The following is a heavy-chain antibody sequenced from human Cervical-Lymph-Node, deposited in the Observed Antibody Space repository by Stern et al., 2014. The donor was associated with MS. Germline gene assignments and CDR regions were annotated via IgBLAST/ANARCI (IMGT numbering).Heavy chain of an antibody. V-gene: IGHV3-53*01. CDR1: GFTVSRDY. D-gene: IGHD1-1*01. J-gene: IGHJ4*02. CDR3: ARDTSSRERSDW. Sequence: EVQLVESGGGVIQPGGSLRLSCTASGFTVSRDYMTWVRQAPGKGLEWVSLRTNVGSTFYTDSLKGRFTIARDDSKNTVYLHMTSLRAEDTAMYYCARDTSSRERSDWWGQGTLVTVSS. CDR2: RTNVGST.